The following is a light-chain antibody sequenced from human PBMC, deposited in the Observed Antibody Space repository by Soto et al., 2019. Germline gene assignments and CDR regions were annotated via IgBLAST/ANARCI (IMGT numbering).Light chain of an antibody. CDR3: QESYSTPWT. CDR2: AAS. V-gene: IGKV1-39*01. J-gene: IGKJ1*01. Sequence: DIQMTPSPSSLSASVGDRVTITCRASQSISSYLNWYQQKPGKAPELLIHAASSLQSGVPSRFSSSGSGTDFTLTISSLQPEDFATYYCQESYSTPWTFGQGTKVEIK. CDR1: QSISSY.